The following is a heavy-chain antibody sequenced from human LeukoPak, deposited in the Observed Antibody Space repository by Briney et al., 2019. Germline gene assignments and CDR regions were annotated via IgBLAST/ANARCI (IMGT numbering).Heavy chain of an antibody. CDR2: IKQDGSEK. CDR3: ARDLGPYYYDSSPFDY. CDR1: GFTFSSYW. J-gene: IGHJ4*02. D-gene: IGHD3-22*01. Sequence: GGSLRLSCAASGFTFSSYWMSWVRQAPGKGLEWVANIKQDGSEKYYVDSVKGRFTISRDNAKNSLYLQMNSLRAEDAAVYYCARDLGPYYYDSSPFDYWGQGTLVTVSS. V-gene: IGHV3-7*01.